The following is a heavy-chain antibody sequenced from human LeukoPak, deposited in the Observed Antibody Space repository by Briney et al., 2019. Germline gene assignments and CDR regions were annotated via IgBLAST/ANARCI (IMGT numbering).Heavy chain of an antibody. Sequence: GGSLRLSYAASGFTFSSYAMSWVRQAPGKGLEWVSAISGSGGSTYYADSVKGRFTISRDNSKNTLYLQMNSLRAEDTAVYYCAKDVLYCSSTSCYDGDAFDIWGQGTMVTVSS. CDR3: AKDVLYCSSTSCYDGDAFDI. CDR2: ISGSGGST. CDR1: GFTFSSYA. J-gene: IGHJ3*02. D-gene: IGHD2-2*01. V-gene: IGHV3-23*01.